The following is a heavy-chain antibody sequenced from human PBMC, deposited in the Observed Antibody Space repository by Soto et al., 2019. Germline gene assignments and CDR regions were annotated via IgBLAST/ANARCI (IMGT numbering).Heavy chain of an antibody. D-gene: IGHD3-10*01. V-gene: IGHV3-66*01. CDR2: IYSGGST. CDR1: GFTVSSNY. CDR3: ARVVVRGVINLPANYMDV. Sequence: GGSLRLSCAASGFTVSSNYMSWVRQAPGKGLEWVSVIYSGGSTYYADSVKGRFTISRDNSKNTLYLQMNSLRAEDTAVYYCARVVVRGVINLPANYMDVWGKGTTVTVSS. J-gene: IGHJ6*03.